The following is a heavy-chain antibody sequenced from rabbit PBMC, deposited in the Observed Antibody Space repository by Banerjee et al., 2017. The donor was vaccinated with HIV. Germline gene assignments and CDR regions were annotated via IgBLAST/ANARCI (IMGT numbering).Heavy chain of an antibody. Sequence: QSLEESGGGLVKPGGTLTLTCKAAGFDFSSYKYMCWVRQAPGKGLEWIACIYIGTSDTTYYASWAKGRFTISKTSSTTVTLQMTSLTAADTATYFCARDVGDSGYGPDYLDLWGPGTLVTVS. CDR3: ARDVGDSGYGPDYLDL. J-gene: IGHJ4*01. V-gene: IGHV1S40*01. D-gene: IGHD1-1*01. CDR2: IYIGTSDTT. CDR1: GFDFSSYKY.